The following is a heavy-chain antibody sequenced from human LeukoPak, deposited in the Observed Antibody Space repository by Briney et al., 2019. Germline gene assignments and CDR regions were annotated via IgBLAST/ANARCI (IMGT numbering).Heavy chain of an antibody. Sequence: PGGSLRLSCAASGFTFDDYAMHWVRQAPGKGLEWVSGISWNSGSIGYADSVKGRFTISRDNAKNSLYLQMNSLRAEDTALYYCAKDNSYSVAGRNYFDYWGQGTLVTVSS. CDR2: ISWNSGSI. V-gene: IGHV3-9*01. CDR3: AKDNSYSVAGRNYFDY. J-gene: IGHJ4*02. D-gene: IGHD6-19*01. CDR1: GFTFDDYA.